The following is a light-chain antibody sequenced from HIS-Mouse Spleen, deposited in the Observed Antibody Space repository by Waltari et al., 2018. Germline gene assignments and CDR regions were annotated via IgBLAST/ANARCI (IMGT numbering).Light chain of an antibody. J-gene: IGLJ3*02. Sequence: QSALTQPASVSGSPGQSITISCTGTSSDVGSYNLVSWYQQHPGKAPKLMIYEGSTRPSGVSIRFSDSGSSNTASLTISEPQAEDDAYYCCCSYAGSGVFGGGTKLTVL. V-gene: IGLV2-23*01. CDR3: CSYAGSGV. CDR1: SSDVGSYNL. CDR2: EGS.